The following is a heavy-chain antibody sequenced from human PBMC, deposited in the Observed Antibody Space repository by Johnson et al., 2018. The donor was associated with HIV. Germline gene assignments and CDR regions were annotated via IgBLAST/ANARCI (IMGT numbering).Heavy chain of an antibody. CDR1: GFTFSSYG. D-gene: IGHD5-12*01. CDR3: AKDPMVATPANAFDI. Sequence: VQLVESGGGLVKPGGSLRLSCTASGFTFSSYGMHWVRQAPGKGLEWVAVIWSDGSNKYYADSGKGRLTISRDNSKNTLDLQMNSLRAEDTAVYYCAKDPMVATPANAFDIWGQGTMVTVSS. CDR2: IWSDGSNK. V-gene: IGHV3-33*06. J-gene: IGHJ3*02.